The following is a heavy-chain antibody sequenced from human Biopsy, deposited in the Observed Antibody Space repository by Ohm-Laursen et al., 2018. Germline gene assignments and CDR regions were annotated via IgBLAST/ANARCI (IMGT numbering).Heavy chain of an antibody. CDR3: GNEVYGRDY. CDR2: INQSGET. V-gene: IGHV4-34*08. J-gene: IGHJ4*02. Sequence: GTLSLTCTVYGATFSDYYWSWIRQPPGKGLEWIGQINQSGETKYNPSLQSRVTISAEVSKNQFSLKLRSLTAADTAIYYCGNEVYGRDYWGQGTLVTVSS. CDR1: GATFSDYY. D-gene: IGHD4-17*01.